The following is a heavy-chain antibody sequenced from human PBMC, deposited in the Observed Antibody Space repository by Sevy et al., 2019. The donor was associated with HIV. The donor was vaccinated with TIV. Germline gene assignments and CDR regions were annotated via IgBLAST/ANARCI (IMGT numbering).Heavy chain of an antibody. CDR3: ARGTPAFCTGGVCFNWFDR. CDR2: IRYDGSNK. J-gene: IGHJ5*02. Sequence: GGSLRLSCAASRFSFNGYGMHWVRQAPGKGLEWVAFIRYDGSNKYYADSVKGRFTISRDDSKNTLYLKMNSLRAEDTALYYCARGTPAFCTGGVCFNWFDRWGQGTLVTVSS. V-gene: IGHV3-30*02. CDR1: RFSFNGYG. D-gene: IGHD2-8*02.